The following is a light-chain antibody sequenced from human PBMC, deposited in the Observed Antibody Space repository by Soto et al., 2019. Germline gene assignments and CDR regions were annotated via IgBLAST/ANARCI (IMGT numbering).Light chain of an antibody. CDR2: EVS. CDR1: STDVGAYNY. J-gene: IGLJ1*01. CDR3: SSSTSSNTFV. V-gene: IGLV2-14*01. Sequence: QSALTQPASVSGSPGQSIAISCTGTSTDVGAYNYVSWYQHDPGKAPKLIIYEVSNRPSGVSDRFSGSKSANTASLTISGLQAEDEADYYCSSSTSSNTFVFGTGTKLTVL.